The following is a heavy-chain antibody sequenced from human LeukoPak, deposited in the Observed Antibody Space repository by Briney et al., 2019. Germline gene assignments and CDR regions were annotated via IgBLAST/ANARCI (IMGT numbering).Heavy chain of an antibody. CDR3: ASRSTDCSGTNYLFDF. CDR1: GYRFPIYW. D-gene: IGHD3-10*02. CDR2: IYPGDSDT. J-gene: IGHJ4*02. Sequence: GESLKISCKGSGYRFPIYWIAWVRQMPGKGLEWMGIIYPGDSDTRYSPSFEGQITISADKSISTAYLQWSSLKASDTAMYYCASRSTDCSGTNYLFDFWGQGTLVTVSS. V-gene: IGHV5-51*01.